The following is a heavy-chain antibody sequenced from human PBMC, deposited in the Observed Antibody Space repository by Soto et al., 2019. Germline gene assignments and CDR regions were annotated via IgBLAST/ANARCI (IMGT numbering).Heavy chain of an antibody. CDR3: ARYPPAGYSSSWGHFDY. D-gene: IGHD6-13*01. Sequence: QVTLKESGPVLVKPTETLTLTCTVSGFSLSNARMGVSWIRQPPGKALEWLAHIFSNDEKSYSTSLKSRLTIPXDXSXSQXVLTMTNMDPVDTATYYCARYPPAGYSSSWGHFDYWGQGTLVTVSS. CDR2: IFSNDEK. V-gene: IGHV2-26*01. CDR1: GFSLSNARMG. J-gene: IGHJ4*02.